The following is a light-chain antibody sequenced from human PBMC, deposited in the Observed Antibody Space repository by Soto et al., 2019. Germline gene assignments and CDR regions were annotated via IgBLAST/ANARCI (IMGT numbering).Light chain of an antibody. V-gene: IGLV3-25*03. CDR1: ALPKQY. J-gene: IGLJ2*01. Sequence: ELTQPPSVSVSPGQTARITCSGDALPKQYSYWYQQKPGQAPVLVMYKDSERPSGIPERFSGSSSGTEVTLTISVVQAEDEADYYCQSADSSGTVVVFGGGTKVTVL. CDR3: QSADSSGTVVV. CDR2: KDS.